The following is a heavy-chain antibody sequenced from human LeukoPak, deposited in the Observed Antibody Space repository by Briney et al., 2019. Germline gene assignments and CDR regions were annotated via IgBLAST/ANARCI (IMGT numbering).Heavy chain of an antibody. D-gene: IGHD3-9*01. J-gene: IGHJ3*02. V-gene: IGHV1-2*02. Sequence: GASVKVSCKASGYTFTGYYMHWVRQAPGQGLEWMGWINPNSGGTNYPQKFQGRVAVTRDTSISTAYMELSRLRSDDTAVYYCARPLKYYDILTGYSTIDAFDIWGQGTMVTASS. CDR3: ARPLKYYDILTGYSTIDAFDI. CDR2: INPNSGGT. CDR1: GYTFTGYY.